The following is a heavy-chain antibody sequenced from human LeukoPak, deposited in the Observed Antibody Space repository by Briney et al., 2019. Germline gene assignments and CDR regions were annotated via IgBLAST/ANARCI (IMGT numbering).Heavy chain of an antibody. CDR2: INPHSGGT. V-gene: IGHV1-2*02. Sequence: GASVKVSCKASGYTFTGYYMHWVRQAPGQGLEWMGGINPHSGGTNYAQKFQGRVTMTRDTSISTAYMELSRLRSDDTAVYYCAFGPPVSTSIAARSVSAHVDYWGQGTLVTVSS. CDR1: GYTFTGYY. CDR3: AFGPPVSTSIAARSVSAHVDY. J-gene: IGHJ4*02. D-gene: IGHD6-6*01.